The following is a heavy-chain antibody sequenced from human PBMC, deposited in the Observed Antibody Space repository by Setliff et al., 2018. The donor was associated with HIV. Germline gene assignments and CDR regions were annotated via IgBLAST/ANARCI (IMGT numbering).Heavy chain of an antibody. D-gene: IGHD6-13*01. J-gene: IGHJ5*02. Sequence: GSLRLSCAASGITFNNYYMSWIRQAPGKGLEWLAYISGGGTTIYYADSVRGRFTISRDNAKKSLFLQMNSLRAEDTAVYYCAKPSSSWDGGFFDPWGLRLSWSPSPQ. CDR1: GITFNNYY. V-gene: IGHV3-11*04. CDR3: AKPSSSWDGGFFDP. CDR2: ISGGGTTI.